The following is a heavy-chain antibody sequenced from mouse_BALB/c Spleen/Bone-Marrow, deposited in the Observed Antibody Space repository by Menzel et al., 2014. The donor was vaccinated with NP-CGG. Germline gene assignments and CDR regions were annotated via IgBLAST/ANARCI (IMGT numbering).Heavy chain of an antibody. J-gene: IGHJ3*01. Sequence: VMLMESGPGLVAPSQSLSITCTVSGFSLISYGVHWVRQPPGRGLEWLGVIWAGGTTNYNSALMSRLSISKDNSKSQVFLKMNSLQTDDTAIYYCARDSDYGSTLFAYWGQGTLVTVSA. CDR2: IWAGGTT. D-gene: IGHD1-1*01. CDR3: ARDSDYGSTLFAY. V-gene: IGHV2-9*02. CDR1: GFSLISYG.